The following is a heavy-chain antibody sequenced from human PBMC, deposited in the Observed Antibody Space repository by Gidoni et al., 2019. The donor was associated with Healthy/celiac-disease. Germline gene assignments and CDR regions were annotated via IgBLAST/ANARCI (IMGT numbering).Heavy chain of an antibody. J-gene: IGHJ6*02. V-gene: IGHV3-48*03. CDR1: GFTVSSYE. Sequence: EVQLVESGGGLVQHGGSLRLSCAASGFTVSSYEMNWVRQAPGKGLEWVSYISSSGSTIYYADSVKGRFTISRDNAKISLYLQMNSLRAEDTAVYYCARDWGYYETPDYYYGMDVWGQGTTVTVSS. CDR3: ARDWGYYETPDYYYGMDV. CDR2: ISSSGSTI. D-gene: IGHD1-26*01.